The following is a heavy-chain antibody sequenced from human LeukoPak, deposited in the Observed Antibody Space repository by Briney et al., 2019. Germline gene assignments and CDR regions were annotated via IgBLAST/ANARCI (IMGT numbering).Heavy chain of an antibody. D-gene: IGHD2-21*01. CDR1: GGSIGSSSYY. CDR2: IYYSGST. V-gene: IGHV4-39*01. Sequence: SETLSLTCTVSGGSIGSSSYYWGWIRQPPGKGLEWIGSIYYSGSTYYNPSLKSRVTISVDTSKNQFSLKLSSVTAADTAVYYCARHGYFGRTYYFDYWGQGTLVTVSS. CDR3: ARHGYFGRTYYFDY. J-gene: IGHJ4*02.